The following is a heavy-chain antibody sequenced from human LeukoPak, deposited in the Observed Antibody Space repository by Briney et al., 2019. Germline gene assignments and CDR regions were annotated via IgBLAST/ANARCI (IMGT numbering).Heavy chain of an antibody. J-gene: IGHJ4*02. D-gene: IGHD5-18*01. CDR3: ARDRMDTGTYFDY. CDR2: ISTYNGNT. V-gene: IGHV1-18*01. CDR1: GYTFTTYG. Sequence: ASVKVSCRSSGYTFTTYGITWVRQAPGQGLEWMGWISTYNGNTNYAQKLQGRVTVTTDTSTSTAYMELRSLRSDDTAMYYCARDRMDTGTYFDYWGQGTLVTVSS.